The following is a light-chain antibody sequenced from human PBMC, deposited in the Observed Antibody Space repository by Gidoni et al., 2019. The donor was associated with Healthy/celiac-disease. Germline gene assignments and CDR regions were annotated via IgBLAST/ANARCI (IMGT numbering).Light chain of an antibody. CDR1: KLGDKY. CDR3: QAWDSSVV. J-gene: IGLJ2*01. V-gene: IGLV3-1*01. Sequence: SYELTQPPSVSVSPGQTASITCSGDKLGDKYACCYQQKPGQSPVLVIYQDNKRPSGIPERFSGSNSGSTATLTISGTQAMDEADYYCQAWDSSVVFGGGTKLTVL. CDR2: QDN.